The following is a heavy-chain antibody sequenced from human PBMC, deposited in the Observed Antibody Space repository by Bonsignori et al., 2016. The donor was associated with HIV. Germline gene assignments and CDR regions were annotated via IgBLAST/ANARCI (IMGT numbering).Heavy chain of an antibody. Sequence: WIRQPPGKGLEWIGYIYYSGSTNYNPSLKSRVTISVDTSKNQFSLKLSSVTAADTAVYYCARDPTSDAFDIWGQGDNGHRLL. CDR3: ARDPTSDAFDI. V-gene: IGHV4-59*01. J-gene: IGHJ3*02. D-gene: IGHD3-10*01. CDR2: IYYSGST.